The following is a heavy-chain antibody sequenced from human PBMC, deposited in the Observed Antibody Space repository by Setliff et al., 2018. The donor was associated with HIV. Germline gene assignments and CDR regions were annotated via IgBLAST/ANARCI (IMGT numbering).Heavy chain of an antibody. J-gene: IGHJ4*02. CDR1: GGSFSSYH. CDR3: ARVSNLWFGETPFDY. D-gene: IGHD3-10*01. V-gene: IGHV4-4*07. Sequence: PSETLSLTCTVSGGSFSSYHWSWIRHRAGKGLEWIGHIYASGSTKYNPSLESRVTMSVDTSRTQFSLKLRSVTAADTAVYYCARVSNLWFGETPFDYWGQGTLVTVSS. CDR2: IYASGST.